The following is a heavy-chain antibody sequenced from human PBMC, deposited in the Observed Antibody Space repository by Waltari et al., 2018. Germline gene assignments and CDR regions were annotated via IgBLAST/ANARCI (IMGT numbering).Heavy chain of an antibody. CDR1: GFTFSSYW. J-gene: IGHJ6*03. CDR3: ARVGSSPEPYYYYYMDV. V-gene: IGHV3-7*01. Sequence: EVQLVESGGGLVQPGGSLRLSCAASGFTFSSYWMSWVRQAPGKGLEWVANIKQDGSEKYYVDSVKGRFTISRDNAKNSLYLQMNSLRAEDTAVYYCARVGSSPEPYYYYYMDVWGKGTTGTVSS. D-gene: IGHD6-6*01. CDR2: IKQDGSEK.